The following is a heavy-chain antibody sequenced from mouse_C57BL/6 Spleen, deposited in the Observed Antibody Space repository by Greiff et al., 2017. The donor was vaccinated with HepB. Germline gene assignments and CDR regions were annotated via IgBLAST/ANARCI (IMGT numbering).Heavy chain of an antibody. D-gene: IGHD2-3*01. J-gene: IGHJ2*01. Sequence: EVQRVESGPGMVKPSQSLSLTCTVTGYSITSGYDWHWIRHFPGNKLEWMGYISYSGSTNYNPSLKSRISITHDTSKNHFFLKLNSVTTEDTATYYCAREDDGYYFDYWGQGTTLTVSS. CDR2: ISYSGST. CDR3: AREDDGYYFDY. CDR1: GYSITSGYD. V-gene: IGHV3-1*01.